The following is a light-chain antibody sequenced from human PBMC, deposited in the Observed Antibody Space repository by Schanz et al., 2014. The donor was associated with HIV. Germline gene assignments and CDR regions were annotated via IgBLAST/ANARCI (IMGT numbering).Light chain of an antibody. CDR3: QHYNSDSWT. V-gene: IGKV1-5*03. CDR2: RAS. J-gene: IGKJ1*01. CDR1: QSINKW. Sequence: DVQMTQSPSTLYASAGDRVTITCRASQSINKWLAWYQKKPGKAPKLLIYRASSLESGVPSRFSGSGSGTEFALTISSLQPDDFATYYCQHYNSDSWTFGQGTNVEIK.